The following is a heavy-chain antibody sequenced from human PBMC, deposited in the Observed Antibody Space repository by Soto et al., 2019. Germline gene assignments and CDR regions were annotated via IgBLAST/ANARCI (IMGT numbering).Heavy chain of an antibody. J-gene: IGHJ4*02. CDR2: IHYSGTT. D-gene: IGHD1-26*01. CDR1: GGSMRNYF. Sequence: PSETLSLTCTVSGGSMRNYFWTWIRQPPGKGLEWIGYIHYSGTTSFFPSYNPTLSSRVTISEDTCKNQFSLKLLSVTTADTAVYFGAAGEARSRDLAPYYLDFWGQGTLVTVSS. V-gene: IGHV4-59*01. CDR3: AAGEARSRDLAPYYLDF.